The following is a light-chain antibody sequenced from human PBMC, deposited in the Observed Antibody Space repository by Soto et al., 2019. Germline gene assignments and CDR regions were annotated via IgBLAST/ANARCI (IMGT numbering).Light chain of an antibody. V-gene: IGLV1-40*01. CDR3: QSYDSSLGGVV. J-gene: IGLJ2*01. CDR1: SSNIGAGYD. Sequence: QSVLTQPPSVSGAPGQRVTISCTGSSSNIGAGYDVHWYQQLPGTAPKLLIYGNSNRPSGVPDRFSGSKSGTSASLAITGLQAEDEAEYCCQSYDSSLGGVVFGGGTKLTVL. CDR2: GNS.